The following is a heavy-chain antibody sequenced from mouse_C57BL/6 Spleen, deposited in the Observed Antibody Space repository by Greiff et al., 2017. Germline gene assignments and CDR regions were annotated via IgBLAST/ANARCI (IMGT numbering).Heavy chain of an antibody. CDR3: ARGGYYYGSSYGGDYAMDY. Sequence: DVKLVESEGGLVQPGSSMKLSCTASGFTFSDYYMAWVRQVPEKGLEWVANINYDGSSTYYLDSLKSRFIISRDNAKNILYLQMSSLKSEDTATYYCARGGYYYGSSYGGDYAMDYWGQGTSVTVSS. D-gene: IGHD1-1*01. CDR1: GFTFSDYY. J-gene: IGHJ4*01. CDR2: INYDGSST. V-gene: IGHV5-16*01.